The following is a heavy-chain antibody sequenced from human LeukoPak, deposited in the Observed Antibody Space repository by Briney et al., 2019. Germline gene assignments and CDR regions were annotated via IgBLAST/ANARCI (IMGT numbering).Heavy chain of an antibody. V-gene: IGHV3-30*18. CDR2: ISYDGINK. J-gene: IGHJ4*02. CDR3: AKPYYYDTSGYARNYFDF. D-gene: IGHD3-22*01. CDR1: GFTFSSYG. Sequence: PGGSLRLSCAASGFTFSSYGMHWVRQAPGKGLEWVAIISYDGINKHYADSVKGRFTISRDNSKNTLYLQMNSLRAEDTAVYYCAKPYYYDTSGYARNYFDFWGQGTLVTVSS.